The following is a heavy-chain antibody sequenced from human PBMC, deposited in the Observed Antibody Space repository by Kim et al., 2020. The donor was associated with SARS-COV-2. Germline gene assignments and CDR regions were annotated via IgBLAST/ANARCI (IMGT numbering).Heavy chain of an antibody. J-gene: IGHJ4*02. D-gene: IGHD3-10*01. CDR2: ISYDGSNK. V-gene: IGHV3-30*18. Sequence: GGSLRLSCAASGFTFSSYGMHWVRQAPGKGLQWVAVISYDGSNKYYADSVKGRFTISRDNSKNTLYLQMNSLRAEDTAVYYCAKDSVPAGVTYFDYWGQG. CDR3: AKDSVPAGVTYFDY. CDR1: GFTFSSYG.